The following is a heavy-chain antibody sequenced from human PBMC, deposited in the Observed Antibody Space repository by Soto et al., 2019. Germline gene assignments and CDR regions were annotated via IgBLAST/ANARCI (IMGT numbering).Heavy chain of an antibody. CDR2: IYWDYDK. CDR3: AHIPNYYQYDWFDP. V-gene: IGHV2-5*02. J-gene: IGHJ5*02. D-gene: IGHD3-16*01. Sequence: QITLKESGPTLVKPTQTLTLTCTFSGFSLTTRGVGVGWIRQPPGKALECLALIYWDYDKRYSPSLQSRLSITKDPSKNQVVLTMTNVDPVDTATYYCAHIPNYYQYDWFDPWGQGTLVSVSS. CDR1: GFSLTTRGVG.